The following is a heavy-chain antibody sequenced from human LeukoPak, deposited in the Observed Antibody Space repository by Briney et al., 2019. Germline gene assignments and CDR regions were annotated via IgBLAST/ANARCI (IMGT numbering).Heavy chain of an antibody. J-gene: IGHJ6*03. D-gene: IGHD6-19*01. Sequence: PSETLSLTCVVYGGSFSGYYWSCIRQAPGKGLEWIGEISHGGITKYNPSLTSRVTISVDSSKKQLSLNLTSVTAADTAVYYCARGIAVAVDYYYYCMDVWGKGTTVTVSS. V-gene: IGHV4-34*01. CDR3: ARGIAVAVDYYYYCMDV. CDR2: ISHGGIT. CDR1: GGSFSGYY.